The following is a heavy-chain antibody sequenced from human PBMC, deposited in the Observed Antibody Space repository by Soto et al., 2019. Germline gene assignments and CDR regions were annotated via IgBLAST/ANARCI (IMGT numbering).Heavy chain of an antibody. CDR3: ARVAIYDYYYYGMDV. CDR2: ISAYNGNT. Sequence: ASVKVSCKASGYTFTSYGISWVRQAPGQGLEWMGWISAYNGNTNYAQKLQGRVTMTTDTSTSTAYMELRSLRSDDTAVYYCARVAIYDYYYYGMDVWGQGTTVTLSS. J-gene: IGHJ6*02. CDR1: GYTFTSYG. V-gene: IGHV1-18*04. D-gene: IGHD5-12*01.